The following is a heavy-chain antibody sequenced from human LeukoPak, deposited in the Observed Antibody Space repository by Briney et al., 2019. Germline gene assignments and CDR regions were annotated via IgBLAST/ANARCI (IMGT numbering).Heavy chain of an antibody. J-gene: IGHJ4*02. V-gene: IGHV3-23*01. CDR3: AKGIVVVVAATFDY. Sequence: GGSLRLSCAASGFTFSSYAMSWVRQAPGKGLGWVSAISGSGGSTYYADSVKGRFTISRDNSKNTLYLQMNSLRAEDTAVYYCAKGIVVVVAATFDYWGQGTLVTVSS. D-gene: IGHD2-15*01. CDR2: ISGSGGST. CDR1: GFTFSSYA.